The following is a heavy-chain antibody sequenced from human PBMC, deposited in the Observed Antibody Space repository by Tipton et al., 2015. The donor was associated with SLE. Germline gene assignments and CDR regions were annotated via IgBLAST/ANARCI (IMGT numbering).Heavy chain of an antibody. CDR3: ARHHASGWLYGMDV. D-gene: IGHD6-19*01. J-gene: IGHJ6*02. Sequence: TLSLTCTVSGDSMDPYYWTWIRQSPGNGLEWIGHIYYLGTANYNPSLNSRVTISVDTSKNEISLKLSSVTAADTAVYYCARHHASGWLYGMDVWGQGTTVTVSS. V-gene: IGHV4-59*01. CDR2: IYYLGTA. CDR1: GDSMDPYY.